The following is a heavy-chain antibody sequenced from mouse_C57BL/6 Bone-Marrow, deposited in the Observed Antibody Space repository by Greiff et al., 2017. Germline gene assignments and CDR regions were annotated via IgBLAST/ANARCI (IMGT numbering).Heavy chain of an antibody. CDR1: GFNIKDDY. J-gene: IGHJ2*01. D-gene: IGHD1-1*01. Sequence: EVQLQQSGAELVRPGASVKLSCTASGFNIKDDYMHWVKQRPEQGLEWIGWIDPENGDTEYASKFQGKATITADTSSNTAYLQLSSLTSEDTAVYYCTTAITTVVAEEGYYFDYWGQGTTL. V-gene: IGHV14-4*01. CDR3: TTAITTVVAEEGYYFDY. CDR2: IDPENGDT.